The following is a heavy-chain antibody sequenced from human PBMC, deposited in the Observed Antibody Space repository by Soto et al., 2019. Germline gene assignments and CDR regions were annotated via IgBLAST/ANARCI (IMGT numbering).Heavy chain of an antibody. Sequence: QVQLVESGGGVVQPGRSLRLSCAASGFTFSSYAMHWVRQAPGTGLEWVAVISYDGSNKYYADSVKGRFTISSDNSKNTMYLQMNSLRAEDTAVYYCARVPSSSGRAHFDYWGQGTLVTVSS. J-gene: IGHJ4*02. CDR3: ARVPSSSGRAHFDY. D-gene: IGHD2-15*01. CDR1: GFTFSSYA. V-gene: IGHV3-30-3*01. CDR2: ISYDGSNK.